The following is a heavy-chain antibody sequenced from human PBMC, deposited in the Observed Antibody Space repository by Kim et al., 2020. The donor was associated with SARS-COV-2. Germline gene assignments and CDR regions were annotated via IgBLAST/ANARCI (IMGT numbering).Heavy chain of an antibody. CDR2: IYYSWST. V-gene: IGHV4-39*07. D-gene: IGHD6-13*01. CDR1: GGSISSSSYY. CDR3: ARASSWAFVGY. Sequence: SETLSLTCTVSGGSISSSSYYWGWIRQPPGKGLEWIGSIYYSWSTYYNTSLKSLVTISVYTSKNQFSLTLSSVTAPDTAVYYFARASSWAFVGYRCQG. J-gene: IGHJ4*02.